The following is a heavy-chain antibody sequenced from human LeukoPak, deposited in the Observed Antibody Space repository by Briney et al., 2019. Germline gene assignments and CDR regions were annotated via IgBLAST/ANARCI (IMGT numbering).Heavy chain of an antibody. CDR3: ARNIGCYFDL. V-gene: IGHV3-74*01. Sequence: GGSLRLSCAAAGYTFGRYWMHWVRQAPGEGLVWVSRIDSGGRTTNYADSVKGRFTTSRDDAKNTLYLQMNSLRAEDTAVYSCARNIGCYFDLWGRGTLVTVSS. J-gene: IGHJ2*01. CDR1: GYTFGRYW. CDR2: IDSGGRTT. D-gene: IGHD2-8*01.